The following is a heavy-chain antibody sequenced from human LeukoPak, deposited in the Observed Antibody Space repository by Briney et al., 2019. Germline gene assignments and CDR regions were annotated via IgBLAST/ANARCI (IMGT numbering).Heavy chain of an antibody. Sequence: PSETLSLTCTVSGGSISSYSWSWIRQPPGKGLEWIGYIYCSGSTNYNPSLKSRVTISVDTSKNQFSLKLSSVTAADTAVYYCARGSYYGDYVLENFDYWGQGTLVTVSS. CDR1: GGSISSYS. D-gene: IGHD4-17*01. CDR3: ARGSYYGDYVLENFDY. V-gene: IGHV4-59*01. CDR2: IYCSGST. J-gene: IGHJ4*02.